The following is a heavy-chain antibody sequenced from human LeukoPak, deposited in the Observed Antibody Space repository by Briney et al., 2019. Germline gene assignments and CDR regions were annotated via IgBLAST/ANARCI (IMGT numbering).Heavy chain of an antibody. CDR3: ARLVDGIYTRLDS. J-gene: IGHJ4*02. Sequence: SETLSLTCTVSRGSISPDHCAWIRQPPGKGLEWIGYIFYTGRARYNPSLESRVTLTVDMSKNQVSLKLWSATAADTAIYYCARLVDGIYTRLDSWGQGTLVTVSS. CDR1: RGSISPDH. D-gene: IGHD1-26*01. V-gene: IGHV4-59*08. CDR2: IFYTGRA.